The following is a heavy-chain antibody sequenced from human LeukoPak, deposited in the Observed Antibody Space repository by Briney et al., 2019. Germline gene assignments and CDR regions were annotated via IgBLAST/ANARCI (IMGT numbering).Heavy chain of an antibody. CDR1: GGSFSGYY. V-gene: IGHV4-34*01. CDR3: ARFKSDDSSGYYYQFDY. D-gene: IGHD3-22*01. CDR2: INHSGST. J-gene: IGHJ4*02. Sequence: SETLSLTCAVYGGSFSGYYWSWIRQPPGKRLEWIGEINHSGSTNYNPSLKSRVTISVDTSKNQFSLQLSSVTAADTAVYYCARFKSDDSSGYYYQFDYWGQGTLVTVSS.